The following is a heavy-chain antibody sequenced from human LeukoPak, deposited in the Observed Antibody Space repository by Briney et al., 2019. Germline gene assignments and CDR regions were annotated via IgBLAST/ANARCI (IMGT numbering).Heavy chain of an antibody. Sequence: SETLSLTCTVSGGSISSYCWSWIRQPPGKGLEWIGYIYYSGSTNYNPSLKSRVTISVDTSKNQFSLKLSSVTAADTAVYYCARDGYYDSSGYVNRFDPWGQGTLVTVSS. CDR2: IYYSGST. CDR3: ARDGYYDSSGYVNRFDP. D-gene: IGHD3-22*01. V-gene: IGHV4-59*01. CDR1: GGSISSYC. J-gene: IGHJ5*02.